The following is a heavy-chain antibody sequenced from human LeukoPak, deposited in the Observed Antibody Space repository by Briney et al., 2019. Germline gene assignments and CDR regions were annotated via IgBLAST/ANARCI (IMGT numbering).Heavy chain of an antibody. Sequence: GGSLRLSCAASGFTFSSYAMSWVRQAPGKGLEWVSAISGSGGSTYYADSVKGRFTISRDNSKNTLYLQMNSLGAEDTAVYYCAKDTDLMGATTFSDYWGQGTLVTVSS. J-gene: IGHJ4*02. V-gene: IGHV3-23*01. D-gene: IGHD1-26*01. CDR1: GFTFSSYA. CDR2: ISGSGGST. CDR3: AKDTDLMGATTFSDY.